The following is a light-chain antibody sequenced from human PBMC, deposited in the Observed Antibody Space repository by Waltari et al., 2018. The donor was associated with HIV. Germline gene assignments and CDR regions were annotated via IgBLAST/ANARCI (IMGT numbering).Light chain of an antibody. CDR3: SSYAGSNNLV. Sequence: QSALTQPPSASGSPGQSVTISCTGTSSDVGGYNYVSWYQQHPGKAPKLMIYEVSKRPSCVPDRFSGSNSGNTASLTVSGLQAEDEADYYCSSYAGSNNLVFGGGTKLTVL. CDR1: SSDVGGYNY. V-gene: IGLV2-8*01. J-gene: IGLJ2*01. CDR2: EVS.